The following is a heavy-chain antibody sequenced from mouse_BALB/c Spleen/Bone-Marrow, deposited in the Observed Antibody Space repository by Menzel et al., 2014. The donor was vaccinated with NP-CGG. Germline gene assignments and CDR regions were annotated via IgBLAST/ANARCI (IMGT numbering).Heavy chain of an antibody. CDR3: TRRPLQTNSYFDC. D-gene: IGHD4-1*01. CDR2: ISSGGSST. CDR1: GFTFSSYG. Sequence: DVKLVESGGDLVKPGGSLKLSCVASGFTFSSYGMSWVRQTPDKRLEWVATISSGGSSTYYPASVKGRFTISRDNAKSTLYLQMSSLNSEDTAMYYCTRRPLQTNSYFDCWGQGTPLTVSS. V-gene: IGHV5-6*02. J-gene: IGHJ2*01.